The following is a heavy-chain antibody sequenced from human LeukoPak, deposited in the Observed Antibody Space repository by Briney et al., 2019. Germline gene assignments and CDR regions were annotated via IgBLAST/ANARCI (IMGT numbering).Heavy chain of an antibody. CDR1: GFTVSSNY. CDR3: AKTFCSGGTCYPYNYYYMDV. D-gene: IGHD2-15*01. V-gene: IGHV3-30*02. CDR2: IRYDGNNK. J-gene: IGHJ6*03. Sequence: GGSLRLSCAASGFTVSSNYMSWVRQAPGKGLEWVGIIRYDGNNKNNADSVKGRFTISRDNSKNTVYLQMNSLRPEDTAVYYCAKTFCSGGTCYPYNYYYMDVWGKGTAVTVSS.